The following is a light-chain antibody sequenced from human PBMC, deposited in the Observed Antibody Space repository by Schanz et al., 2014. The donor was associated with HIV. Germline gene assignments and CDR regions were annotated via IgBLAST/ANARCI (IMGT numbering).Light chain of an antibody. V-gene: IGKV3-20*01. CDR2: GAS. Sequence: ELVLTQSPGILSLSPGERATLSCRASQTISSAYLAWYQQRPGQAPRLLIYGASSRATGIPDRFSGSGSGTDFTLTISRLEPEDFAVYFCQQSGSSLRTFGQGTKVEIK. CDR1: QTISSAY. CDR3: QQSGSSLRT. J-gene: IGKJ1*01.